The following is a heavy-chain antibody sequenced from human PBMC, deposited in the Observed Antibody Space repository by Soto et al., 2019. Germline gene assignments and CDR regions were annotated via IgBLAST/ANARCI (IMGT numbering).Heavy chain of an antibody. CDR1: GFTFSSYA. CDR2: ISYDGSNK. J-gene: IGHJ3*02. CDR3: ARDVGPYDSSGYNAFDI. Sequence: QVQLVESGGGVGQPGRSLRLSCAASGFTFSSYAMHWVRQAPGKGLEWVAVISYDGSNKYYADSVKGRFTISRDNSKNTLYLQMNSLRAEDTAVYYCARDVGPYDSSGYNAFDIWGQGTMVTVSS. V-gene: IGHV3-30-3*01. D-gene: IGHD3-22*01.